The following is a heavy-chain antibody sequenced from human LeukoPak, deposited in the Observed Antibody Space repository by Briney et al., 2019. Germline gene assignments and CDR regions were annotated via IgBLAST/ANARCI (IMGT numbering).Heavy chain of an antibody. D-gene: IGHD2-8*01. CDR1: GYTVSSNY. J-gene: IGHJ5*02. Sequence: PGGSLRLSCAASGYTVSSNYMSWVRQAPGKGLEWVSVIYSGGSTYYADSVKGRFTISRDNSKNTLYLQMNSLRAEDTAVYYCARERGYCTNGVCYYWFDPWGQGTLVTVSS. CDR2: IYSGGST. V-gene: IGHV3-66*01. CDR3: ARERGYCTNGVCYYWFDP.